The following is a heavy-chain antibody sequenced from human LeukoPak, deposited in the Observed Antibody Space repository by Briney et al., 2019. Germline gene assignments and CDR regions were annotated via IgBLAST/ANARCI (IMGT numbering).Heavy chain of an antibody. CDR1: GGSISSGDYS. CDR3: ARGPYYYGSGRPFDY. CDR2: IYHSGST. D-gene: IGHD3-10*01. Sequence: SQTLSLTCAVSGGSISSGDYSWSCLRQPPRKGQERLGYIYHSGSTNYNPSLKSRVTISVDTSENQFSLKLTSVTAADTAMYYCARGPYYYGSGRPFDYWGLGTLVTVSS. J-gene: IGHJ4*02. V-gene: IGHV4-30-2*01.